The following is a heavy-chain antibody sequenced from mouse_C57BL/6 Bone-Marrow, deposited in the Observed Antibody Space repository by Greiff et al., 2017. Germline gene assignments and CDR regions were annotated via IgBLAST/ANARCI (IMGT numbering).Heavy chain of an antibody. CDR1: GYAFTNYL. Sequence: VQLQQSGAELARPGTSVKVSCKASGYAFTNYLIEWVKQRTGQGLEWIGVINPGSGGTNYNEKFKGKATLTADTSSSTAYMQISSLTSEDSAVYFCARHFYDGYPYIDYWGQGTTLTVSS. D-gene: IGHD2-3*01. V-gene: IGHV1-54*01. CDR3: ARHFYDGYPYIDY. CDR2: INPGSGGT. J-gene: IGHJ2*01.